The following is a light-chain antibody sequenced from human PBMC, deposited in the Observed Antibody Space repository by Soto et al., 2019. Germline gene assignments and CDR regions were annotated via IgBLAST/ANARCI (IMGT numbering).Light chain of an antibody. CDR3: QQYNNWPPMYT. Sequence: EVVMTQSPATLSVSPGERATLSCRASQSVSTNLAWYQQKGGQPPRLLIYGASTRATAIPARFSGRGSGTEFTLTISSLQSEDFAVYYCQQYNNWPPMYTFGQGTKVDIK. CDR1: QSVSTN. CDR2: GAS. J-gene: IGKJ2*01. V-gene: IGKV3-15*01.